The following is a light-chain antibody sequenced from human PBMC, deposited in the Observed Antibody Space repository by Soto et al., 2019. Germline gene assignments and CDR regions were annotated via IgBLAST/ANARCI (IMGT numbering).Light chain of an antibody. J-gene: IGLJ1*01. Sequence: QSAVTQPRSVSGSPGQSVTISCTGTGNDVGAYNYVSWYQQHPGRPPKLMIYDVARLPSGVPDRFSGSKSGNTASLTISGLQAEDEADYFCCSYAGGYTYLFGTGTKVTVL. V-gene: IGLV2-11*01. CDR1: GNDVGAYNY. CDR3: CSYAGGYTYL. CDR2: DVA.